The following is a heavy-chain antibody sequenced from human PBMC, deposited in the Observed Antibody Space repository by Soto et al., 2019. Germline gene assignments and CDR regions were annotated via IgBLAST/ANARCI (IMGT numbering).Heavy chain of an antibody. Sequence: PVGSLRLSCAASGFTVSSNYMSWVRQAPGKGLEWVSVIYSGGSTYYADSVKGRFTISRDNSKNTLYLQMNSLRAEDTAVYYCARALPQAMAKYYFDYWGQGT. D-gene: IGHD5-18*01. CDR3: ARALPQAMAKYYFDY. CDR1: GFTVSSNY. CDR2: IYSGGST. J-gene: IGHJ4*02. V-gene: IGHV3-66*01.